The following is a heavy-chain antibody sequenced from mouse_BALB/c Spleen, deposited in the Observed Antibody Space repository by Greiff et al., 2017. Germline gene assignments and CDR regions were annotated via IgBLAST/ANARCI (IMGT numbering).Heavy chain of an antibody. V-gene: IGHV1-69*02. CDR3: TIYDGSY. J-gene: IGHJ3*01. CDR2: IYPSDSYT. D-gene: IGHD2-3*01. Sequence: QVQLQQPGAELVRPGASVKLSCKASGYTFTSYWINWVKQRPGQGLEWIGNIYPSDSYTNYNQKFKDKATLTVDKSSSTAYMQLSSPTSEDSAVYYCTIYDGSYWSQGTLVTVSA. CDR1: GYTFTSYW.